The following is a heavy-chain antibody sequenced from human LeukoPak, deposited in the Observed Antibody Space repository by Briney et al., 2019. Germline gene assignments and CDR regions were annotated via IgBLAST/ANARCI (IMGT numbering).Heavy chain of an antibody. D-gene: IGHD6-13*01. V-gene: IGHV3-23*01. Sequence: GGSLRLSCAASGFTFSSHAMNWVRQAPGKGLEWVSPVSTSGATTYYADSVRGRFTISRDNFKNTVYLQMNSLRAEDTAVYYCAKDAGEGSGWYYFDYWGQGTLVTVSS. J-gene: IGHJ4*02. CDR3: AKDAGEGSGWYYFDY. CDR1: GFTFSSHA. CDR2: VSTSGATT.